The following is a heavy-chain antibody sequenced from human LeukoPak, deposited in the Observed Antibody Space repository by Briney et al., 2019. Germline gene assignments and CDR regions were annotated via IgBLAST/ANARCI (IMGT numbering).Heavy chain of an antibody. CDR3: AKDWYYDSGHAFDV. D-gene: IGHD3-22*01. V-gene: IGHV7-4-1*02. Sequence: GASVKLSCKASGYTFTSYAMNWVRQAPGQGLEWMGWINTNTGNRTYDQGFTRRFVFSLDTSGSKAYLQISSLKAEDTAADYCAKDWYYDSGHAFDVWGQGTTVTVSS. CDR2: INTNTGNR. CDR1: GYTFTSYA. J-gene: IGHJ3*01.